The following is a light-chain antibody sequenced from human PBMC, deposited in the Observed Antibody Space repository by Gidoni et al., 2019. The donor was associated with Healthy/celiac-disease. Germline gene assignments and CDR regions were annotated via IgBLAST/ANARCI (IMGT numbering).Light chain of an antibody. CDR1: SSDVGGYNY. CDR2: EVS. V-gene: IGLV2-14*01. J-gene: IGLJ1*01. Sequence: QSAMPQPLSASGSPRQSITISCTGTSSDVGGYNYVSWYQQHTGKAPKLMIYEVSNRPSGVSNRFSGSKSGNTASLTISGLQAEDEADYYCSSYTSSSTLVFGTGTKFTVL. CDR3: SSYTSSSTLV.